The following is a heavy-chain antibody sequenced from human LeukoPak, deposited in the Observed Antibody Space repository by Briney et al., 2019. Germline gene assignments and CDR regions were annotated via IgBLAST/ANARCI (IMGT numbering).Heavy chain of an antibody. Sequence: GGSLRLSCAASGFTFSSYGMHWVREAPGKGLEWVAFIRYDGSNKYYADSVKGRFTISRDNSKETLYLQMNSLRAEDTAVYYCAKDHRSGWYFEAWGQGTLVTVSS. CDR2: IRYDGSNK. V-gene: IGHV3-30*02. D-gene: IGHD6-19*01. CDR3: AKDHRSGWYFEA. J-gene: IGHJ4*02. CDR1: GFTFSSYG.